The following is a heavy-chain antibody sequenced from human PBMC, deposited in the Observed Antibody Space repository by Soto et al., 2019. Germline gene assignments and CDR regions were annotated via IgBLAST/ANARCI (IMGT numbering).Heavy chain of an antibody. CDR3: ASDGLLFSGPYRPSRFDY. D-gene: IGHD3-16*02. J-gene: IGHJ4*02. CDR1: GFKFSNYW. Sequence: GGSLRLSCAASGFKFSNYWMSWVRQAPGKGLEWVGNIKHDTSEAHYADSVKGRFTITRDNIKNFLFLQMNGLRADDTASYYCASDGLLFSGPYRPSRFDYWGQGTPVTVSS. CDR2: IKHDTSEA. V-gene: IGHV3-7*03.